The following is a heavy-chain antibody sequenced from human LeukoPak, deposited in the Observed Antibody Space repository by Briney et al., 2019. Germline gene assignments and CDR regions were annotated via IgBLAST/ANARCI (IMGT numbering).Heavy chain of an antibody. Sequence: GGSLRLSCAASGFTFSNYWMHWVRQAPGKGLVWVSRINSDARSTSYADSVKGRFTISRDNAKNTLYLQMNSLRAEDTAVYYCARVKVGATVWFDPWGQGTLVTVSS. CDR2: INSDARST. J-gene: IGHJ5*02. CDR1: GFTFSNYW. CDR3: ARVKVGATVWFDP. D-gene: IGHD1-26*01. V-gene: IGHV3-74*01.